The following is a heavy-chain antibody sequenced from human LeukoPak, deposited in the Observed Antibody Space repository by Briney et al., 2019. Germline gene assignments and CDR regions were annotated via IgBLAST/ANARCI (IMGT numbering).Heavy chain of an antibody. CDR2: IIPIFGTA. CDR3: ARDKNGYYYDSSGYYSFDY. CDR1: GYTFINYG. D-gene: IGHD3-22*01. J-gene: IGHJ4*02. V-gene: IGHV1-69*06. Sequence: SVTVSCKASGYTFINYGITWVRQAPGQGLEWRGRIIPIFGTANYAQKFQGRVTITADKSTSTAYMELSSLRSEDTAVYYCARDKNGYYYDSSGYYSFDYWGQGTLVTVSS.